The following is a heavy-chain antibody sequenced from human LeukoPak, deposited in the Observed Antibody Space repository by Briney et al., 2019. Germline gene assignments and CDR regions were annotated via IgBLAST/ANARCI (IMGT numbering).Heavy chain of an antibody. V-gene: IGHV1-18*01. J-gene: IGHJ4*02. CDR1: GYTFTSYG. CDR2: ISAYNGNT. Sequence: ASVKVSCKASGYTFTSYGISWVRQAPGQGLEWMGWISAYNGNTNYAQKLQGRVTMTTDTSTSTAYMELRSLRSDDTAVYYCARDDQEWALRYFDWLLYPVGAIDYWGQGTLVTVPS. CDR3: ARDDQEWALRYFDWLLYPVGAIDY. D-gene: IGHD3-9*01.